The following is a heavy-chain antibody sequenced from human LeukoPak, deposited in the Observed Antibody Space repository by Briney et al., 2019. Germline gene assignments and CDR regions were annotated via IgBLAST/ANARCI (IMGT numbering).Heavy chain of an antibody. CDR3: VRQGWMTGIGYYYMDV. V-gene: IGHV4-59*01. CDR1: GGSISNYY. J-gene: IGHJ6*03. CDR2: IYLSGTT. Sequence: SETLSLTCSVSGGSISNYYWNWLRHPPGKGLVWIGYIYLSGTTIYNPSLKSRVTISGDTSKNHISLRLGSATAADTAVYYCVRQGWMTGIGYYYMDVWGKGTTVTVSS. D-gene: IGHD1-1*01.